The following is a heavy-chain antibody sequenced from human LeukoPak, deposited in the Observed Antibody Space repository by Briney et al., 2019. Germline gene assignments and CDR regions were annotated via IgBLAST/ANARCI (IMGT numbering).Heavy chain of an antibody. J-gene: IGHJ5*02. D-gene: IGHD3-22*01. CDR2: IYSGGST. CDR1: GFTVSSNY. Sequence: GGSLRLSCAASGFTVSSNYMSWVRQAPGKGLEWVSGIYSGGSTYYADSVKGRFTISRDNSKNTLYLQMNSLRAEDTAVYYCARVLYYYDSSGYHNWFDPWGQGTLVTVSS. CDR3: ARVLYYYDSSGYHNWFDP. V-gene: IGHV3-66*02.